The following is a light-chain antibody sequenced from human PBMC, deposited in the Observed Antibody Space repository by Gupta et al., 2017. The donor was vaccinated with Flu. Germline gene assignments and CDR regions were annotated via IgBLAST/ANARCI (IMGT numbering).Light chain of an antibody. V-gene: IGLV1-44*01. CDR3: AAWDDSLNGVV. CDR1: SSNIGSHT. Sequence: QSVLTQPPSASGTPGQRVTISCSGSSSNIGSHTVSWYQQIPGTAPKLLIYSRDQRPSGVPGRFSGSKSGTSASLAIRGLQSEDEADYYCAAWDDSLNGVVFGGGTRVTVL. J-gene: IGLJ3*02. CDR2: SRD.